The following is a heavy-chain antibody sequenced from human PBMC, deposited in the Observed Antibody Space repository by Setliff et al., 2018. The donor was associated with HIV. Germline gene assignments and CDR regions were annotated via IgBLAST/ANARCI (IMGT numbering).Heavy chain of an antibody. CDR3: ARYSPRGYTLTGPY. D-gene: IGHD6-25*01. J-gene: IGHJ4*02. Sequence: SETLSLTCAVYGGSFSDNYWSWIRQSPGKGLEWIGEINHSGRTKYSPSLRSRVSISVDTSKTQFSLKLSSVTAADTAVYYCARYSPRGYTLTGPYWGQGTLVTVSS. CDR2: INHSGRT. CDR1: GGSFSDNY. V-gene: IGHV4-34*01.